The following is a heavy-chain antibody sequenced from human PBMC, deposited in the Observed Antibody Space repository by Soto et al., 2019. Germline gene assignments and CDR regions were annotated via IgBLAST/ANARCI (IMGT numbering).Heavy chain of an antibody. D-gene: IGHD3-22*01. V-gene: IGHV4-4*02. CDR1: GGSISSSKW. Sequence: SETLSLTCAVSGGSISSSKWWSWVRQPPGKGLEWIGQIYHGGSSDYNPSLKSRVTISVDKSKNQFSLKLSSVTAADTAVYYCARDRDSSDTGGMDVWGQGTTVTVSS. J-gene: IGHJ6*02. CDR2: IYHGGSS. CDR3: ARDRDSSDTGGMDV.